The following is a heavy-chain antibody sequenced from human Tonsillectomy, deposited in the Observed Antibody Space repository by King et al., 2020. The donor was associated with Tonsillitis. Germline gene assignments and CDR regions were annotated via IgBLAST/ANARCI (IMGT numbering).Heavy chain of an antibody. J-gene: IGHJ6*02. CDR2: IKQYGREK. V-gene: IGHV3-7*01. CDR3: ARDRGITIYYYYGMDV. Sequence: VQLVESGGGLVQPGGSLRLSCAASGFTFSSYWMNWVRQAPGKGLEWVANIKQYGREKYYVDFVKGRFTISRAKAKTSLHLPMNSLRAEDTAVYYCARDRGITIYYYYGMDVWGQGTTVTVSS. D-gene: IGHD3-9*01. CDR1: GFTFSSYW.